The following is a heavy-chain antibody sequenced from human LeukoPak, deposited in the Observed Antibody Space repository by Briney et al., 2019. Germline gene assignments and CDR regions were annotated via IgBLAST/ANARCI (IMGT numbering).Heavy chain of an antibody. CDR3: AKDGKDTGMVVSIGWFDP. D-gene: IGHD5-18*01. Sequence: PGGTLRLSCAASGFTFSSYGMSWVRQAPGKGLEWVSSMSGSCGIPYYPHSVKGPFTITRYHSKNTLYLQINSLRAENTAVYYCAKDGKDTGMVVSIGWFDPWGQGTLVTVSS. CDR1: GFTFSSYG. J-gene: IGHJ5*02. CDR2: MSGSCGIP. V-gene: IGHV3-23*01.